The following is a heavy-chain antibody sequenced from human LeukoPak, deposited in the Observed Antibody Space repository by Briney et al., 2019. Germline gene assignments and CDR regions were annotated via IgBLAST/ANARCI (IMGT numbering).Heavy chain of an antibody. CDR2: ISSSSSYI. D-gene: IGHD4-17*01. Sequence: GGSLRLSCAASGFTFSSYSMNWVRQAPGKGLEWVSSISSSSSYIYYADSVKGRFTISRDNAKNTLSMQMDNLRVEDTAIYYCARGKRGFGDPYSFFDYWGQGALVTVSS. J-gene: IGHJ4*02. V-gene: IGHV3-21*01. CDR3: ARGKRGFGDPYSFFDY. CDR1: GFTFSSYS.